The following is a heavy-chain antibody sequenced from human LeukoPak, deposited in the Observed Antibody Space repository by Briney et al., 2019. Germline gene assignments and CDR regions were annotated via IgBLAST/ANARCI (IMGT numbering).Heavy chain of an antibody. J-gene: IGHJ4*02. CDR1: GFTFSGYW. V-gene: IGHV3-7*01. Sequence: GGSLRLSCGASGFTFSGYWMSWVRQAPGKGLEWVANIKQDGSEKYYVDSVKGRFTISRDNAKNSLFLQMNSLRAEDTAVYYCARAVDSSSSKAGGYWGQGTLVTVSS. D-gene: IGHD6-6*01. CDR3: ARAVDSSSSKAGGY. CDR2: IKQDGSEK.